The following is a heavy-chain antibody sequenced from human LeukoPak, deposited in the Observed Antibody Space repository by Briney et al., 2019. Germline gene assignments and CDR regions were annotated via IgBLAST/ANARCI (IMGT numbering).Heavy chain of an antibody. CDR1: EFTFSSYA. J-gene: IGHJ4*02. Sequence: GGSLRLSCAASEFTFSSYAMHWVRQAPGKGLEWVTLISYDGSNKYYADSVKGRFNISRDNSKSRLYLQMNSLRADDTAVYYCARVLDYGDYVAYWGQGTLVTVSS. CDR2: ISYDGSNK. CDR3: ARVLDYGDYVAY. V-gene: IGHV3-30*04. D-gene: IGHD4-17*01.